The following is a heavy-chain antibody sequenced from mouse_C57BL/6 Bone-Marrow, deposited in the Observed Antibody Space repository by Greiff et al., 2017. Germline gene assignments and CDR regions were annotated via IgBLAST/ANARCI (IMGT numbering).Heavy chain of an antibody. Sequence: QVQLKQPGAELVKPGASVKLSCKASGYTFTSYWMPWVKQRPGQGLEWIGEIDPSDSYTNYNQKFKGKATLTVDTSSSTAYMQLSSLTSEDSAVYYCASSSLLRKDYWGQGTTLTVSS. CDR1: GYTFTSYW. V-gene: IGHV1-50*01. J-gene: IGHJ2*01. D-gene: IGHD1-2*01. CDR2: IDPSDSYT. CDR3: ASSSLLRKDY.